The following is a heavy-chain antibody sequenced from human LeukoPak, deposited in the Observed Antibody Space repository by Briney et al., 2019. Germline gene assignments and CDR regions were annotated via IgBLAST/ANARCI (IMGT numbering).Heavy chain of an antibody. CDR2: IKPSGGST. D-gene: IGHD6-6*01. CDR3: ARYRSSPPGGFDY. Sequence: ASVKVSCKASGYTFTSYYMHWVRQAPGQRLEWMGIIKPSGGSTNYAQKFQGRVTMTRDTSTSTVYLELSSLRSEDTAVYYCARYRSSPPGGFDYWGQGTLVTVSS. J-gene: IGHJ4*02. CDR1: GYTFTSYY. V-gene: IGHV1-46*01.